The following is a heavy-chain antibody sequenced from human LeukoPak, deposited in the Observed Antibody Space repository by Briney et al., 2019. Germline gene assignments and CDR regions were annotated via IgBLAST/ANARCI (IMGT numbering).Heavy chain of an antibody. J-gene: IGHJ3*02. Sequence: PGRSLRLSCAASGFTFDDYAMHWVRQAPGNGLEWVSGISWNSGSIGYADSVKGRFTISRDNAKNSLYLQMNSLRAEDTALYYCAKDATYSSSIFDIWGQGTMVTVSS. D-gene: IGHD6-6*01. CDR1: GFTFDDYA. V-gene: IGHV3-9*01. CDR3: AKDATYSSSIFDI. CDR2: ISWNSGSI.